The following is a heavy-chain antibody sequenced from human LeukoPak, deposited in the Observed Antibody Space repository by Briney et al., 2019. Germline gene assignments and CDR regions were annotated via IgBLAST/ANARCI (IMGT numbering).Heavy chain of an antibody. Sequence: PGGSLRLSCAASGFTFDDYAMHWVRQAPGKGLEWVSLISGDGGSTYYADSVKGRFTISRDNSKNSPYLQMNSLRTEDTALYYCAKEARGDYYYYYMDVWGKGTTVTVSS. V-gene: IGHV3-43*02. CDR1: GFTFDDYA. CDR3: AKEARGDYYYYYMDV. J-gene: IGHJ6*03. CDR2: ISGDGGST.